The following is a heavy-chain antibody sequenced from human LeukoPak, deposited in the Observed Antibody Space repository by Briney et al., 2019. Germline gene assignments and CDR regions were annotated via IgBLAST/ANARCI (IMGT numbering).Heavy chain of an antibody. CDR3: AKDKRADLDYGDYFDY. J-gene: IGHJ4*02. V-gene: IGHV3-74*01. CDR1: GFTFSSYW. D-gene: IGHD4-17*01. Sequence: GGSLRLSCAASGFTFSSYWMHWVRQAPGKGLVWVSRINTDGSSTTYADSVKGRFTISRDNSKNTLYLQMNSLRAEDTAVYYCAKDKRADLDYGDYFDYWGQGTLVTVSS. CDR2: INTDGSST.